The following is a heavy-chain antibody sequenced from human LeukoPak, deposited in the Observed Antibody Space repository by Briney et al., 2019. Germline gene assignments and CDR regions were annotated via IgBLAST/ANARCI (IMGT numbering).Heavy chain of an antibody. J-gene: IGHJ6*03. CDR2: ICYSGST. CDR1: GGSISSYY. D-gene: IGHD4-11*01. Sequence: PSETLSLTCTVSGGSISSYYWSWIRQPPGKGLEWIGYICYSGSTNYNPSLKSRVTISVDTSKNQFSLKLSSVTAADTAVYYCARDRSNYGGLLLYTNYYYMDVWGKGTTVTVSS. CDR3: ARDRSNYGGLLLYTNYYYMDV. V-gene: IGHV4-59*01.